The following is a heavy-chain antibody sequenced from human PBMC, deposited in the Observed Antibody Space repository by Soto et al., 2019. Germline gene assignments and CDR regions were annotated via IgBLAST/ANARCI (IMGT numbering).Heavy chain of an antibody. CDR3: ARSLSRGDYEGREIYKKYNWFDP. V-gene: IGHV4-39*01. D-gene: IGHD4-17*01. CDR1: GGSISSSSYY. CDR2: IYYSGST. J-gene: IGHJ5*02. Sequence: PSETLSLTCTVSGGSISSSSYYWGWIRQPPGKGLEWIGSIYYSGSTYYNPSLKSRVTISVDTSKNQFSLKLSSVTAADTAVYYCARSLSRGDYEGREIYKKYNWFDPWGQGTLVTVSS.